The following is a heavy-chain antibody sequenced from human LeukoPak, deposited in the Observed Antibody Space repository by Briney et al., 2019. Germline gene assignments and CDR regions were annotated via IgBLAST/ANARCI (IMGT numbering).Heavy chain of an antibody. Sequence: GGSLRLSCAASGLAFSAYKMHWVRHAPRKGLVWVSRISTDGYTTDYADFVQGRFTASRDNTKNTWSLEMNSLRAEDTAVYYCARGVPVQLLRYFDWLLFPHWFDPWGQGTLVTVSS. CDR1: GLAFSAYK. V-gene: IGHV3-74*01. CDR3: ARGVPVQLLRYFDWLLFPHWFDP. D-gene: IGHD3-9*01. J-gene: IGHJ5*02. CDR2: ISTDGYTT.